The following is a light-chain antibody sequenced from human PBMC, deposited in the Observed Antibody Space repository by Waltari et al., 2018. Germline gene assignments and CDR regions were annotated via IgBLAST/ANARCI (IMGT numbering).Light chain of an antibody. CDR2: EGD. J-gene: IGLJ2*01. CDR3: QSYDDINKVV. V-gene: IGLV6-57*03. Sequence: NFMLTQPHSVSESPGKTVTISCTRSSDSSASQFVHRYQQRPGSAPIVVMFEGDQRPSGVPDRFSGSIDSSSNSASLTISGLRTEDEADYYCQSYDDINKVVFGGGTKLTVL. CDR1: SDSSASQF.